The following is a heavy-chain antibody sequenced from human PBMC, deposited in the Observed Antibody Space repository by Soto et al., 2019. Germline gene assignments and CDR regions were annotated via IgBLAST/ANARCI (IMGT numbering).Heavy chain of an antibody. J-gene: IGHJ4*02. CDR3: AKDRSSGSGYSYEYLDY. CDR1: GFTFDDYT. V-gene: IGHV3-43*01. Sequence: GGSLRLSCAASGFTFDDYTMHWARQAPGKGLEWVSLISWDGGSTYYADSVKGRFTISRDNSKNSLYLQMNSLRTEDTALYYCAKDRSSGSGYSYEYLDYWGQGTLVTVSS. CDR2: ISWDGGST. D-gene: IGHD5-18*01.